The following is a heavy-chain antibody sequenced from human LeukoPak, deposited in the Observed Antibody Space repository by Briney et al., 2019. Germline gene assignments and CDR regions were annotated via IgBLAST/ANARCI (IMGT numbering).Heavy chain of an antibody. V-gene: IGHV3-7*04. J-gene: IGHJ3*02. CDR1: GFTLSAYW. CDR2: IKQDGSEK. CDR3: ARDRGASGI. Sequence: GGSLRLSCAASGFTLSAYWMSWVRQAPGKGLEWVANIKQDGSEKYYVDSVKGRFTISRDNAENSLYLQMNSLRAEDTAVYYCARDRGASGIWGQGTMVTVSS. D-gene: IGHD4/OR15-4a*01.